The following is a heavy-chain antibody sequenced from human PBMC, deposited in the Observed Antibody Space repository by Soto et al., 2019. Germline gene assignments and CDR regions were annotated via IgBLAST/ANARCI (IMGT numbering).Heavy chain of an antibody. D-gene: IGHD3-16*01. CDR3: ARSEILGGYYYGMDV. CDR1: GYSFTSYW. Sequence: GESLKISCKGSGYSFTSYWISWVRQMPGKGLEWMGRIDPSDSYTNYSPSFQGHVTISADKSISTAYLQWSSLKASDTAMYYCARSEILGGYYYGMDVWGQGTTVTVSS. J-gene: IGHJ6*02. CDR2: IDPSDSYT. V-gene: IGHV5-10-1*01.